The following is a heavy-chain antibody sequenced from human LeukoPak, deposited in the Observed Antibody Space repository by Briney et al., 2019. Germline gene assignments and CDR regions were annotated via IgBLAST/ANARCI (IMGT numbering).Heavy chain of an antibody. CDR3: AKVGRGAIEAD. J-gene: IGHJ4*02. CDR2: ISSDGNIK. V-gene: IGHV3-30*18. D-gene: IGHD3-10*01. CDR1: GFTSSDFG. Sequence: GGSLRLSCAGSGFTSSDFGMHWVRQAPGKGLQWLAMISSDGNIKVSLDSVKGRFTTSRENSKNTLYLEMTRLSVEDTAVYYCAKVGRGAIEADWGQGTLVIVSS.